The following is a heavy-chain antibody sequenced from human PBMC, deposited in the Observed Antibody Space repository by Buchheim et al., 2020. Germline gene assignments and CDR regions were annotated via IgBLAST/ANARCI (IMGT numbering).Heavy chain of an antibody. J-gene: IGHJ4*02. CDR3: ANSWSQHSMFDY. Sequence: QVQLVESGGGVVQPGRSLRLSCAASGFTFRYSGMHWVRQAPGKGLEWVASKSFDGSNEYYADSVKGRFTISRDNSKNTLYMPMNSLKTEDTAVYYCANSWSQHSMFDYWGQGTL. CDR2: KSFDGSNE. CDR1: GFTFRYSG. D-gene: IGHD3-10*02. V-gene: IGHV3-30*18.